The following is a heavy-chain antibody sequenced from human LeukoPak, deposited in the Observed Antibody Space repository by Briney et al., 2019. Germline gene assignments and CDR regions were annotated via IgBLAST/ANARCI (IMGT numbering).Heavy chain of an antibody. CDR3: AGLSYGSGSSLAR. Sequence: ASVKVSCKASGYTFTDYYMHWVRQAPGQGLEWMGWINPNSGGTNYAQKFQGRVTITADESTSTAYMELSSLRSEDTAVYYCAGLSYGSGSSLARWGQGTLVTVSS. CDR2: INPNSGGT. V-gene: IGHV1-2*02. D-gene: IGHD3-10*01. J-gene: IGHJ4*02. CDR1: GYTFTDYY.